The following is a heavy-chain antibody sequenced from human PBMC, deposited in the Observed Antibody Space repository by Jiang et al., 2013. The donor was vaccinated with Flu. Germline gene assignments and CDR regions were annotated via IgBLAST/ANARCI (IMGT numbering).Heavy chain of an antibody. CDR3: ARDKEELLVANWFDP. V-gene: IGHV3-33*01. Sequence: VQLLESGGGVVQPGRSLRLSCAASGFTFSSYGMHWVRQAPGKGLEWVAVIWYDGSNKYYADSVKGRFTISRDNSKNTLYLQMNSLRAEDTAVYYCARDKEELLVANWFDPWGQGNPGHRLL. CDR1: GFTFSSYG. J-gene: IGHJ5*02. D-gene: IGHD1-26*01. CDR2: IWYDGSNK.